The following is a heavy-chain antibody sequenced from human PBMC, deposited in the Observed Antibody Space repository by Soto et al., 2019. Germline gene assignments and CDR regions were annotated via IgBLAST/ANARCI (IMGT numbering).Heavy chain of an antibody. CDR3: ARDRESSSWYLHYGMDV. V-gene: IGHV3-23*01. D-gene: IGHD6-13*01. J-gene: IGHJ6*02. CDR2: FSGSGGST. Sequence: EVQLLESGGGLAQPGGSLRLSCVASGFTFSSFAMSWVRQAPGKGLEWVSSFSGSGGSTYYADSVKGRFTISRDISKNTLYLQMNSLRAEDTAVYYCARDRESSSWYLHYGMDVWGQGTTVTVSS. CDR1: GFTFSSFA.